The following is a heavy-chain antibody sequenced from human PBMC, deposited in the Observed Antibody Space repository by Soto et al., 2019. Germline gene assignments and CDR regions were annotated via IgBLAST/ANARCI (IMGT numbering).Heavy chain of an antibody. D-gene: IGHD3-10*01. J-gene: IGHJ4*02. Sequence: PSETLSLTCTVSGGSISSYYWSWIRQPPGKGLEWIGYIYYSGSTNYNPSLKSRVTISVDTSKNQFSLKLSSVTAADTAVYYCARAGLMVRGVIIRDEFDYWGQGTLVTVSS. CDR3: ARAGLMVRGVIIRDEFDY. CDR1: GGSISSYY. CDR2: IYYSGST. V-gene: IGHV4-59*01.